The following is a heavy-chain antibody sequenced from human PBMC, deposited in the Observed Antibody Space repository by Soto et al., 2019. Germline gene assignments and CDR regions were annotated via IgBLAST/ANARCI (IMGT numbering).Heavy chain of an antibody. D-gene: IGHD1-26*01. V-gene: IGHV3-49*04. CDR2: IRSKAYGGTT. CDR3: TRAVRELLRAFDY. CDR1: GFTFGDYA. Sequence: SLRLSCTASGFTFGDYAMSWVRQAPGKGLEWVGFIRSKAYGGTTEYAASVKGRFTISRDDSKSIAYLQMNSLKTEDTAVYYCTRAVRELLRAFDYRGQGTLVTVSS. J-gene: IGHJ4*02.